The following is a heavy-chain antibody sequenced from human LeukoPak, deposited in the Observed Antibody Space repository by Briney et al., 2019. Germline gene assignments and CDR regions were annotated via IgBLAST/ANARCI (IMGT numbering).Heavy chain of an antibody. CDR1: GYTFTGYY. J-gene: IGHJ4*02. CDR2: INTNTGNP. CDR3: ARDYYGSGSYTLSNY. D-gene: IGHD3-10*01. Sequence: ASVRVSCKASGYTFTGYYMHWVRQAPGQGLEWMGWINTNTGNPTYAQGFTGRFVFSLDTSVGTAYLQISSLKAEDTAVYYCARDYYGSGSYTLSNYWGQGTLVTVSS. V-gene: IGHV7-4-1*02.